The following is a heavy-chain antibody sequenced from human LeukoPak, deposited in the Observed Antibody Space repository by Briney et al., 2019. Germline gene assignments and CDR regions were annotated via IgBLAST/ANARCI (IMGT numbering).Heavy chain of an antibody. J-gene: IGHJ4*02. CDR1: GFTFSDYA. CDR3: TRDFDWFRNQFDY. D-gene: IGHD3-9*01. CDR2: ISSSSNYV. Sequence: GGSLRFSCAASGFTFSDYAMNWVRQAPGKGLEWVSSISSSSNYVYNAASVRGRFTISRDNTKNSLYLQMNSLRAEDTAVYYCTRDFDWFRNQFDYWGQGTLVTVSP. V-gene: IGHV3-21*01.